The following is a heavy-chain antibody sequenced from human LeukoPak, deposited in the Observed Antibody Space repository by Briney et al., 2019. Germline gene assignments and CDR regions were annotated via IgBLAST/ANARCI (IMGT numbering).Heavy chain of an antibody. CDR3: ARGPGDLDSFDY. D-gene: IGHD3-16*01. V-gene: IGHV4-59*01. J-gene: IGHJ4*02. CDR1: GGSISSYY. CDR2: IYYSGST. Sequence: PSETLSLTCTVSGGSISSYYWSWIRQPPGKGLEWIGYIYYSGSTNYNPFLKSRVTISVDTSKNQFSLKLSSVTAADTAVYYCARGPGDLDSFDYWGQGTLVTVSS.